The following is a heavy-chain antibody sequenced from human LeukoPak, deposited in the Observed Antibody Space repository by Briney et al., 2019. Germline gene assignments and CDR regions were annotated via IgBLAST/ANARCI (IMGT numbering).Heavy chain of an antibody. CDR3: ARRFGDDAFDI. V-gene: IGHV3-33*08. J-gene: IGHJ3*02. D-gene: IGHD3-10*01. Sequence: GGSLRLSCAASGFTFSSYGMHWVRQAPGKGLEWVAVIWYDGSNKYYTDSVKGRFTMSRDNSKNTLNLQMNSLRAEDTAVYYCARRFGDDAFDIWGQGTVVTVSS. CDR1: GFTFSSYG. CDR2: IWYDGSNK.